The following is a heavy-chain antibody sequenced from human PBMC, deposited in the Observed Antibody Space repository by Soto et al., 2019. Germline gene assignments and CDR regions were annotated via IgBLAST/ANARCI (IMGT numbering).Heavy chain of an antibody. Sequence: GGSLRLSCAASGFTFSSYSMNWVRQAPGKGLEWVPSISSSSSYIYYADSVKGRFTISRDNAKNSLYLQMNSLRAEDTAVYYCARDSYGVLEWLLYFDYWGQGTLVTVSS. CDR2: ISSSSSYI. CDR3: ARDSYGVLEWLLYFDY. J-gene: IGHJ4*02. V-gene: IGHV3-21*01. CDR1: GFTFSSYS. D-gene: IGHD3-3*01.